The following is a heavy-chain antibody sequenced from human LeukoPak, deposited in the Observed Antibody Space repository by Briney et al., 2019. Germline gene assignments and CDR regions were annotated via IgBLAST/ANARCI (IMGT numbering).Heavy chain of an antibody. CDR2: ISSSSSYI. V-gene: IGHV3-21*01. CDR1: GFTFSSYG. CDR3: ARDLKAAVAGTSFDY. J-gene: IGHJ4*02. Sequence: PGGSLRLSCAASGFTFSSYGMHWVRQAPGKGLEWVSSISSSSSYIYYADSVKGRFTISRDNAKNSLYLQMNSLRAEDTAVYYCARDLKAAVAGTSFDYWGQGTLVTVSS. D-gene: IGHD6-19*01.